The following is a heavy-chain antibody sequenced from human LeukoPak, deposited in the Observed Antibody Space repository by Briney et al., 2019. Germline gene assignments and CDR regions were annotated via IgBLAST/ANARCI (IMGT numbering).Heavy chain of an antibody. CDR3: ARDFGYYDSSGYYQGDY. Sequence: PGGSLRLSCAASGFTFSSYSMNWVRQAPGKGLEWVSYISSSSSTIYYADSVKGRFTISRDNAKNSLYLQMNSLRAEDTAVYYCARDFGYYDSSGYYQGDYWGQGTLVTVSS. V-gene: IGHV3-48*04. CDR2: ISSSSSTI. J-gene: IGHJ4*02. D-gene: IGHD3-22*01. CDR1: GFTFSSYS.